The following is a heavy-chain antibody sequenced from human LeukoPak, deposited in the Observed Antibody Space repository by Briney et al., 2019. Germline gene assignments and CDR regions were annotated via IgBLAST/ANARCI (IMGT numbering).Heavy chain of an antibody. V-gene: IGHV3-48*02. J-gene: IGHJ4*02. CDR3: AREDDILTGYYNAFDY. CDR2: ISSGSGAI. D-gene: IGHD3-9*01. CDR1: GFTFSSYN. Sequence: GGSPTLTCAASGFTFSSYNMNWVRQAPGKGLEWVSYISSGSGAIYYADSVKGRFIISRDNAKNSLYLQMNSLRDEDTAVYYCAREDDILTGYYNAFDYCGRGTLVTVSS.